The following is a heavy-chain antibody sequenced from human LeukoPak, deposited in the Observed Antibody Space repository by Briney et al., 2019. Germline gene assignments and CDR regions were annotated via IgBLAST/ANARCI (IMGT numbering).Heavy chain of an antibody. D-gene: IGHD2/OR15-2a*01. CDR2: INPNSGGT. J-gene: IGHJ4*02. CDR3: ARVVRTTLSYFDY. Sequence: ASVKVSCKASGYTFTGYYMHWVRQAPGQGLEWMGWINPNSGGTNYAQKFQGRVTMTRDTSISTAYMELSRLRSDDTAVYHCARVVRTTLSYFDYWGQGTLVTVSS. CDR1: GYTFTGYY. V-gene: IGHV1-2*02.